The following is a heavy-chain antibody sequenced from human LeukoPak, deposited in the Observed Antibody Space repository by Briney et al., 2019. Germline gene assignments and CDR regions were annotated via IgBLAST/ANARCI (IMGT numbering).Heavy chain of an antibody. CDR3: ARRTRQWRGFDP. V-gene: IGHV1-8*03. D-gene: IGHD6-19*01. CDR1: GYTFTSYD. CDR2: MNPNSGNT. J-gene: IGHJ5*02. Sequence: ASVKVSCKASGYTFTSYDINWVRQATGQGLEWMGWMNPNSGNTGYAQKFQGRVTITRNTSISTAYMELSSLRSEDTAVYYCARRTRQWRGFDPWGQGTLVTVSS.